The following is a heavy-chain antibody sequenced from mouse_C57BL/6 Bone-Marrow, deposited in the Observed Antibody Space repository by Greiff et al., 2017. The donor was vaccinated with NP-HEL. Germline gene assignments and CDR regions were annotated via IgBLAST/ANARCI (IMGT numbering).Heavy chain of an antibody. V-gene: IGHV5-12*01. CDR1: GFTFSDYY. Sequence: EVKLVESGGGLVQPGGSLKLSCAASGFTFSDYYMYWVRQTPEKRLEWVAYISNGGGSTYYPDTVKGRFTISRDNAKNTLYLQMSRLKSEDTAMYYCARHYYGSSGAYWGQGTLVTVSA. J-gene: IGHJ3*01. D-gene: IGHD1-1*01. CDR2: ISNGGGST. CDR3: ARHYYGSSGAY.